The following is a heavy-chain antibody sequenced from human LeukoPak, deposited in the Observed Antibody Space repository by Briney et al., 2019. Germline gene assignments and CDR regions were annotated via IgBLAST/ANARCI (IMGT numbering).Heavy chain of an antibody. V-gene: IGHV4-4*07. Sequence: SETLSLTCTVSGGSTSNYFCTWLRQSAGKGLEWVGRIHTSGSTNYNPSLTSRVSMSVDTSKNQFSLKLSSVTAADTAVYYCARDPEGHGYYFDYWGQGALVTVSS. D-gene: IGHD3-3*01. CDR2: IHTSGST. CDR3: ARDPEGHGYYFDY. CDR1: GGSTSNYF. J-gene: IGHJ4*02.